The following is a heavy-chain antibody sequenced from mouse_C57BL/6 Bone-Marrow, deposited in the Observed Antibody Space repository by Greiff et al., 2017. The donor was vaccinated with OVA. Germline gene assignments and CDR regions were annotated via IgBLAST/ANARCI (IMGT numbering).Heavy chain of an antibody. Sequence: VQLQQSGAELARPGASVKLSCKASGYTFTSYGISWVKQRTGQGLEWIGEIYPRSGNTYYNEKFKGKATLTADKSSSTAYMALRSLTSEDSAFYFCARSLWLYYFDYWGQGTTLTVSS. CDR2: IYPRSGNT. D-gene: IGHD6-2*01. CDR3: ARSLWLYYFDY. V-gene: IGHV1-81*01. CDR1: GYTFTSYG. J-gene: IGHJ2*01.